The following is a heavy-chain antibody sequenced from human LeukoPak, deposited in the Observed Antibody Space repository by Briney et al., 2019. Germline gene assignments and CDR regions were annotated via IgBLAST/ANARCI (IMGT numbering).Heavy chain of an antibody. CDR3: ARASIWYYDILTGYYDY. CDR1: GGSISSGSYY. CDR2: IYTSGST. V-gene: IGHV4-61*02. D-gene: IGHD3-9*01. J-gene: IGHJ4*02. Sequence: PSETLSLTCTVSGGSISSGSYYWRWVRQPAGKGGEWLGRIYTSGSTNYNPSLKSRVTISVDTSKNQFSLKLSSVTAADTAVYYCARASIWYYDILTGYYDYWGQGTLVTVSS.